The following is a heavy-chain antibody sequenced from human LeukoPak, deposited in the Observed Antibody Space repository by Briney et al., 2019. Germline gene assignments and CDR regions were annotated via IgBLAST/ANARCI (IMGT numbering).Heavy chain of an antibody. CDR2: ISGYNGDT. Sequence: ASVKVSCKASGGTFSSYAISWVRQAPGQGLEWMGWISGYNGDTIYAQKFQGRVTMTKDTATSTGYMELRSLTSDDTAVYYCARDPSNSSGRYWYFDLWGRGTLVTVSS. J-gene: IGHJ2*01. V-gene: IGHV1-18*01. D-gene: IGHD3-22*01. CDR1: GGTFSSYA. CDR3: ARDPSNSSGRYWYFDL.